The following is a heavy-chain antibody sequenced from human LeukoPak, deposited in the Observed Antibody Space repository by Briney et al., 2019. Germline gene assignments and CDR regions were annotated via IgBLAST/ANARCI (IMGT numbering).Heavy chain of an antibody. CDR2: MNPNSGNT. Sequence: ASVKVSCKASGYTFTSYDINWVRQATGQGLEWMGWMNPNSGNTGYAQKFQGRVTITRNTSISTAYMELSSLRSEDTAVYYCAGLRLDYDSSGYFGAFDIWGQGTMVTVSS. D-gene: IGHD3-22*01. CDR3: AGLRLDYDSSGYFGAFDI. V-gene: IGHV1-8*03. J-gene: IGHJ3*02. CDR1: GYTFTSYD.